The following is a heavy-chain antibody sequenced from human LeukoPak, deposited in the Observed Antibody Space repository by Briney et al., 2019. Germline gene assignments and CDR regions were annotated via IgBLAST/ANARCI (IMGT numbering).Heavy chain of an antibody. V-gene: IGHV3-23*01. Sequence: GGSLRLSCAASGFTFSAYTMAWVRQAPGRGLEWVSAIGGYGTTTYYGDSARGRFTISRDNSKNTLYLQMNSLRAEDTAVYYCARDDFWSGYWDYWGQGTLVTVSS. CDR1: GFTFSAYT. CDR3: ARDDFWSGYWDY. D-gene: IGHD3-3*01. J-gene: IGHJ4*02. CDR2: IGGYGTTT.